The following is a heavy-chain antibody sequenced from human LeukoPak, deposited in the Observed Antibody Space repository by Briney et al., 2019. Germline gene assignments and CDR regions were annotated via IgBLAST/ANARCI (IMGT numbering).Heavy chain of an antibody. D-gene: IGHD1-26*01. CDR2: ISGGGGAT. J-gene: IGHJ3*01. CDR1: GFTFSSYS. CDR3: AKDLGGRYPYGAFDV. Sequence: GGSLRLSCAASGFTFSSYSMNWVRQAPGKGLEWVSAISGGGGATYYADSVKGQFTISRDNSENTLYLQMNSLRAEDTAVYYCAKDLGGRYPYGAFDVWGQGTMVTVSS. V-gene: IGHV3-23*01.